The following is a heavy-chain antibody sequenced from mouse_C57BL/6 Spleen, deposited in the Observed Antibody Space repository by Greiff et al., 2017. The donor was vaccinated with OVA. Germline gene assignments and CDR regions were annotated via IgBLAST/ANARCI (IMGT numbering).Heavy chain of an antibody. V-gene: IGHV5-9-1*02. J-gene: IGHJ3*01. CDR3: TRETIYDGYYTWFAY. CDR1: GFTFSSYA. CDR2: ISSGGDYI. D-gene: IGHD2-3*01. Sequence: EVKLMESGEGLVKPGGSLKLSCAASGFTFSSYAMSWVRQTPEKRLEWVAYISSGGDYIYYADTVKGRFTISRDNARNTLYLQMSSLKSEDTAMYYCTRETIYDGYYTWFAYWGQGTLVTVSA.